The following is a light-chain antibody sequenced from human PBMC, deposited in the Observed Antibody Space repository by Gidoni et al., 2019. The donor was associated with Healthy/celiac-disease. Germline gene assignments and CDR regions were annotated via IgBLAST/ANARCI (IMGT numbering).Light chain of an antibody. CDR3: QQYDNLPLT. V-gene: IGKV1-33*01. CDR1: QDISNY. CDR2: DAS. Sequence: DIHMTQSPSSLSASVRDRVTITCQASQDISNYLNWYQQKPGKAPKLLIYDASNLETGVPSRFSGSGSGTDFTYTISSLQPEDIATYYCQQYDNLPLTFGGGTKVEIK. J-gene: IGKJ4*01.